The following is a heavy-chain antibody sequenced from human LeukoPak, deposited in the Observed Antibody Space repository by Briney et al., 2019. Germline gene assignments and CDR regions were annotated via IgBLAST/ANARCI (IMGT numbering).Heavy chain of an antibody. CDR2: ISSSSSYI. CDR3: ARHGSEWELLLCYYGMDV. V-gene: IGHV3-21*01. J-gene: IGHJ6*02. D-gene: IGHD1-26*01. CDR1: GFTFSSYS. Sequence: SGGSLRLSCAASGFTFSSYSMNWVRQAPGKGLEWVSSISSSSSYIYYADSVKGRFTISRDNAKNSLYLQMNSLRAEDTSVYYCARHGSEWELLLCYYGMDVWGQGTTVTVSS.